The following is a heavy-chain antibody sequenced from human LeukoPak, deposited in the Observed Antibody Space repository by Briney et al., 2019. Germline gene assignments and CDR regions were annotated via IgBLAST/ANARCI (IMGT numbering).Heavy chain of an antibody. V-gene: IGHV3-23*01. J-gene: IGHJ4*02. Sequence: GGSLRLSCAASGFTFSSYAMSWVRQDPGKGLEWVSAISGSGGSPYYAASVNDRFTISRDNSKNTVYLQMNSLRGEDTAVYYCGVVRGGYFDYWGQGTLVTVSS. CDR1: GFTFSSYA. CDR2: ISGSGGSP. CDR3: GVVRGGYFDY. D-gene: IGHD2-21*01.